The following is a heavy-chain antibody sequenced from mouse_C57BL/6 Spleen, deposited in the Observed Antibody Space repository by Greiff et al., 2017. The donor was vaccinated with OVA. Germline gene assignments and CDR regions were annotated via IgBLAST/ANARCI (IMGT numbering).Heavy chain of an antibody. D-gene: IGHD2-4*01. Sequence: QVQLQQSGAELVRPGASVKLSCKASGYTFTDYYINWVKQRPGQGLEWIARIYPGSGNTYYNEKFKGKATLTAEKSSSTAYMQLSSLTSEDSAVYFCAGGLRPSFAYWGQGTLVTVSA. CDR3: AGGLRPSFAY. CDR2: IYPGSGNT. CDR1: GYTFTDYY. V-gene: IGHV1-76*01. J-gene: IGHJ3*01.